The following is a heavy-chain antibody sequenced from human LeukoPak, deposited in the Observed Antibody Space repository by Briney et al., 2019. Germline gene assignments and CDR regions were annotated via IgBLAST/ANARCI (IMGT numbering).Heavy chain of an antibody. CDR2: VKHDGSEK. Sequence: PGGSLRLSCAVSGLTFSTYWMSWVRQAPGQGLEWVANVKHDGSEKYYVDSVKGRFTISRDNAKNSLFLQMNSLRDEDTAVYYCASDSPGYGSGSYFAYWGQGTLVTVSS. CDR1: GLTFSTYW. J-gene: IGHJ4*02. D-gene: IGHD2-15*01. CDR3: ASDSPGYGSGSYFAY. V-gene: IGHV3-7*03.